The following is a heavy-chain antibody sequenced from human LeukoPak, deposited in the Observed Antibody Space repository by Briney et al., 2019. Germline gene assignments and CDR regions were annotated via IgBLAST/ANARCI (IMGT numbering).Heavy chain of an antibody. J-gene: IGHJ3*02. CDR1: GFTFSSYS. CDR2: ISSSSSYI. CDR3: AKVGGTDRDI. V-gene: IGHV3-21*04. D-gene: IGHD2-15*01. Sequence: GGSLRLSCAASGFTFSSYSMNWVRQAPGRGLEWVSSISSSSSYIYYADSVKGRFTISRDNAKNSLYLQMNSLRAEDTTVYYCAKVGGTDRDIWGQGTMVTVSS.